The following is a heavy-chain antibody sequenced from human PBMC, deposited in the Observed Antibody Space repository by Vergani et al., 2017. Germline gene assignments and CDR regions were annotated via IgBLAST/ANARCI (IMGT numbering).Heavy chain of an antibody. CDR1: GFSFRNAW. Sequence: EVQLVESGGGIVKPGGSLRLSCVASGFSFRNAWMNWVRRTPGKGLEWVGRINSTFDLGTTDYAAAVKGRFTISRDDSKNTLVLQMNGLKTEDIGVYYCTTDPRYCWDGACYWLRDHHYYGMDVWGQGTTVTVSS. V-gene: IGHV3-15*07. J-gene: IGHJ6*02. D-gene: IGHD2-8*01. CDR3: TTDPRYCWDGACYWLRDHHYYGMDV. CDR2: INSTFDLGTT.